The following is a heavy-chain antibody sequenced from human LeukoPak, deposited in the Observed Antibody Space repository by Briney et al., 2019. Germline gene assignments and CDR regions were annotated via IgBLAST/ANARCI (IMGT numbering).Heavy chain of an antibody. D-gene: IGHD3-22*01. J-gene: IGHJ4*02. CDR1: GFTFSSYA. Sequence: PGGSLRLSCAAPGFTFSSYAMSWVRQAPGKGLEWFSAISGSGGSTYYADSVKGRFTISRDNSKNTLYLQMNSLRAGDTAVYYCARGGWLPDYWGQGTLVTVSS. V-gene: IGHV3-23*01. CDR2: ISGSGGST. CDR3: ARGGWLPDY.